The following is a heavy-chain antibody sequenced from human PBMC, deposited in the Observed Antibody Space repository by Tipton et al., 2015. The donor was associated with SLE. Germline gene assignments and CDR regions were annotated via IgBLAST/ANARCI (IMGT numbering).Heavy chain of an antibody. CDR3: ARQRVHYDFWSGYLQYYFDY. J-gene: IGHJ4*02. CDR2: INHSGST. V-gene: IGHV4-34*01. Sequence: LRLSCAVHGGSFSGYYWSWIRQPPGKGLEWFGEINHSGSTNYNPSLKSRVTISVDTSKNQFSLKLSSVTAADTAVYYCARQRVHYDFWSGYLQYYFDYWGQGTLVTVSS. CDR1: GGSFSGYY. D-gene: IGHD3-3*01.